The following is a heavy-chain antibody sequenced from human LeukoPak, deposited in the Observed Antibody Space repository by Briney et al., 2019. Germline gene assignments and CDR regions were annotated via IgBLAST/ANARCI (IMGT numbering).Heavy chain of an antibody. J-gene: IGHJ6*03. CDR3: ARFYHYYYYMDV. CDR1: GVSISTYY. Sequence: SETLSLTCTVSGVSISTYYWTWIRQPPGKGLEWIGEINHSGSTNYNPSLKSRVTISVDTSKNQFSLKLSSVTAADTAVYYCARFYHYYYYMDVWGKGTTVTVSS. CDR2: INHSGST. V-gene: IGHV4-34*01.